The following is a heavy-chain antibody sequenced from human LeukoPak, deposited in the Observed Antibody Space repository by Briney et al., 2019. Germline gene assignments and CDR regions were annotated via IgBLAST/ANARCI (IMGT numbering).Heavy chain of an antibody. V-gene: IGHV3-30*18. Sequence: GGSLRLSCAASGFTFSNYGMHWVRQAPGKGLEWVAVISYTGSNEYYPDSVKGRFTISRDNSKNTLYLQMNSLRAEDTAVYYCAKGHYDSSGYYFDYWGQGTLVTVSS. CDR2: ISYTGSNE. CDR3: AKGHYDSSGYYFDY. J-gene: IGHJ4*02. CDR1: GFTFSNYG. D-gene: IGHD3-22*01.